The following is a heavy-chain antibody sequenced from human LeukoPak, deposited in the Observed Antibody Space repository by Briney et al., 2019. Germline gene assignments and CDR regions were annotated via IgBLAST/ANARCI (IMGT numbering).Heavy chain of an antibody. CDR1: GFTFSSYA. V-gene: IGHV3-30*04. CDR3: AKDLGIAARLDY. D-gene: IGHD6-6*01. Sequence: EGSLRLSCAASGFTFSSYAMHWVRQAPGKGLEWVAVISYDGSNKYYADSVKGRFTISRDNSKNTLYLQMNSLRAEDTAVYYCAKDLGIAARLDYWGQGTLVTVSS. CDR2: ISYDGSNK. J-gene: IGHJ4*02.